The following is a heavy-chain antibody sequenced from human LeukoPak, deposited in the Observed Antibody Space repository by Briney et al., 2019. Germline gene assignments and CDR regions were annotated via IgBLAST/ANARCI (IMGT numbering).Heavy chain of an antibody. CDR1: GFTFNNYA. V-gene: IGHV3-23*01. CDR3: ARSVPDYTRFDY. CDR2: FKTNSDQV. D-gene: IGHD4-11*01. Sequence: GGSLRLSCVASGFTFNNYAMNWVRQAPGKGLEWVCTFKTNSDQVYYAESVRGRFTIFRVNSRNTVYLQMSSLRAEDTALYYCARSVPDYTRFDYWGQGALVTVSS. J-gene: IGHJ4*02.